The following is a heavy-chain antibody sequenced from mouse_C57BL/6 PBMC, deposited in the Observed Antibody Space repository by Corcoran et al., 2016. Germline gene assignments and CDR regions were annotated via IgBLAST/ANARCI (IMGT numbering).Heavy chain of an antibody. D-gene: IGHD2-1*01. J-gene: IGHJ1*03. CDR2: IDPANGNT. CDR3: ARGHYDNPYWYFDV. CDR1: GFNIKNTF. Sequence: EVQLQQSVADLVRPGASVKLSCITSGFNIKNTFMHWVKQRPEQGLEWIGKIDPANGNTKYAPKFQDKATITADTSSNTAYLQLSSLTSEHTAIYYCARGHYDNPYWYFDVWGTGTTVTVSS. V-gene: IGHV14-3*01.